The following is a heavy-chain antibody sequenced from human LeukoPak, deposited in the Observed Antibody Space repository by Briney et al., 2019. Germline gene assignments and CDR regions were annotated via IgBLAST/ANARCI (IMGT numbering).Heavy chain of an antibody. CDR3: AKGHIVGAITEFDY. CDR2: ISWDGGST. CDR1: GFTLDDYT. Sequence: PGGSLRLSCAAPGFTLDDYTMHWVRQTPGKGLEWVSLISWDGGSTYYADSVKGRFTISRDNSKNSLYLQMNSLRTEDTALYYCAKGHIVGAITEFDYWGQGTLVTVSS. D-gene: IGHD1-26*01. V-gene: IGHV3-43*01. J-gene: IGHJ4*02.